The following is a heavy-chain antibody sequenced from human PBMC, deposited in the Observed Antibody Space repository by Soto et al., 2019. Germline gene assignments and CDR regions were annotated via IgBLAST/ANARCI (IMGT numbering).Heavy chain of an antibody. V-gene: IGHV3-48*02. Sequence: GGSLRLSCAASGFTFSSYSMNWVRQAPGKGLEWVSYISSSSSTIYYADSVKGRFTISRDNAKNSLYLQMNSLRDEDTAVYYCARGDCISTSCQPSGPYYYYGMDVWGQGTTVTVSS. D-gene: IGHD2-2*01. CDR3: ARGDCISTSCQPSGPYYYYGMDV. CDR2: ISSSSSTI. CDR1: GFTFSSYS. J-gene: IGHJ6*02.